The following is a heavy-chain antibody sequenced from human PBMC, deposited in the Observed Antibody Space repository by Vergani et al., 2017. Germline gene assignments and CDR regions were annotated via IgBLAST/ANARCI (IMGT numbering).Heavy chain of an antibody. D-gene: IGHD1-14*01. V-gene: IGHV3-66*02. CDR2: IYSGGST. CDR1: GFTVSSNY. Sequence: EVQLVESGGGLVQPGGSLRLSCAASGFTVSSNYMSWVRQAPGKGLEWVSVIYSGGSTYYADSVKGRFTISRDNSKNTLYLQMNSLRAEDTAVYYCARRTSGAYYYYGMDVWGQGTTVTVS. CDR3: ARRTSGAYYYYGMDV. J-gene: IGHJ6*02.